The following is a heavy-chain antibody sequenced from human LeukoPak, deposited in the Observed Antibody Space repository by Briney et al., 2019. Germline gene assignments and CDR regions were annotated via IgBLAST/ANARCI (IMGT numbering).Heavy chain of an antibody. J-gene: IGHJ4*02. Sequence: SVKVSCKASEGTFSNSAISWVRQAPGQGLEWMGGIIPILGTSTYAQRLQGRVTITADKSTSTAYMRLSSLRSDDTAVYYCARDLKMGYSSGRYSWGTGSSNDYWGQGTLVTVSS. V-gene: IGHV1-69*06. CDR1: EGTFSNSA. D-gene: IGHD6-19*01. CDR2: IIPILGTS. CDR3: ARDLKMGYSSGRYSWGTGSSNDY.